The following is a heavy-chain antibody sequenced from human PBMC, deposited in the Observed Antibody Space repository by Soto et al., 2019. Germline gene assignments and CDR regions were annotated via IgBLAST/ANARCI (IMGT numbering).Heavy chain of an antibody. J-gene: IGHJ5*02. D-gene: IGHD3-22*01. CDR2: IYSGGST. CDR3: ARGGYYYDSSGFPTNWFDP. Sequence: PGGSLRLSCAASGFTVSSNYMSWVRQAPGKGLEWVSVIYSGGSTYYADSVKGRFTISRDNSKNTLYLQMNSLRAEDTAVYYCARGGYYYDSSGFPTNWFDPWGQGTLVTVSS. CDR1: GFTVSSNY. V-gene: IGHV3-66*01.